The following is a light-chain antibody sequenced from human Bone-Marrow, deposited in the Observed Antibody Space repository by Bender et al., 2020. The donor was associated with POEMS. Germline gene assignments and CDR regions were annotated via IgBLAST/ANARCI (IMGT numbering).Light chain of an antibody. CDR2: DVT. CDR3: SSYTAGSKL. Sequence: QSALTQPPSASGSPGQSVTISCTGTSSDVGAYDYVSWYQQHPGKAPKLMIYDVTNRPSGVSDRFSGSKSGNTASLTISGLQAEDEADYYCSSYTAGSKLFGTGTKVTVV. J-gene: IGLJ1*01. V-gene: IGLV2-14*03. CDR1: SSDVGAYDY.